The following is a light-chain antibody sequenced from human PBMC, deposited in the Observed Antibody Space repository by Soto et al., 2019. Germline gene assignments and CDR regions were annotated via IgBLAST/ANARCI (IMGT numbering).Light chain of an antibody. J-gene: IGLJ2*01. CDR2: DVS. CDR3: SSYTSSSTPHVV. CDR1: SSDVGGYNY. V-gene: IGLV2-14*01. Sequence: QSALTQPASVSGSPGQSISISCTGTSSDVGGYNYVSWYQQHPGKAPKLRIYDVSNRPSGVSNRFSGSKSGNTASLTISGLQAEDEADYYCSSYTSSSTPHVVLGGGTKLTVL.